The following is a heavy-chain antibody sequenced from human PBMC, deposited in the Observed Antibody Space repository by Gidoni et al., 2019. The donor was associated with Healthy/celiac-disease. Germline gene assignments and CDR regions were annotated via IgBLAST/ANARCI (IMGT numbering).Heavy chain of an antibody. V-gene: IGHV4-39*01. J-gene: IGHJ4*02. CDR1: GGSFGSSSYY. D-gene: IGHD3-3*01. CDR3: ARAQLTPEFGVVINIRGGEFDY. CDR2: IYYSGST. Sequence: QLQLQESGPGLVKPSETLSLTRTVPGGSFGSSSYYWGWIRQPPGKGLEWIGRIYYSGSTYYNPSLKSRVTISVDTSKNQFSLKLSSVTAADTAVYYCARAQLTPEFGVVINIRGGEFDYWGQGTLVTVSS.